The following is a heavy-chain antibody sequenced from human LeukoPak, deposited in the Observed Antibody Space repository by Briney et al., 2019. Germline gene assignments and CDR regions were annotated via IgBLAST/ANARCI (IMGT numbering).Heavy chain of an antibody. CDR2: IYHSGST. D-gene: IGHD3-22*01. V-gene: IGHV4-38-2*01. CDR3: ARRGQDYYEMEDY. J-gene: IGHJ4*02. Sequence: SETLSLTCAVSGYSISSGYYWGWIRQPPGKGLEWIGSIYHSGSTYYNPSLKSRVTISVDTSKNQFSLKLSSVTAADTAVYYCARRGQDYYEMEDYWGQGTLVTVSS. CDR1: GYSISSGYY.